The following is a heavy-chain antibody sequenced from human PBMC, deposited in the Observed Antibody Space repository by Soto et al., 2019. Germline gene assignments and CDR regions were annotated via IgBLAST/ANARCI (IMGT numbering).Heavy chain of an antibody. CDR2: ISGSVGST. V-gene: IGHV3-23*01. Sequence: HPGGSLRLSCAASGFTFSNYGMSWVRQAPGKGLEWVSVISGSVGSTYYAYSVKGRFTLSRDNSKNTVYLQMNSLIAEDTAVYYFAKDPPVAVPLLRDLHDCGQRTLVTASS. CDR1: GFTFSNYG. CDR3: AKDPPVAVPLLRDLHD. D-gene: IGHD2-15*01. J-gene: IGHJ1*01.